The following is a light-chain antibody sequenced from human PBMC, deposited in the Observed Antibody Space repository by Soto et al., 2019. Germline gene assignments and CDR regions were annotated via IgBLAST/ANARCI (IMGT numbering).Light chain of an antibody. V-gene: IGLV2-8*01. Sequence: QSALTQPASVSGSPGQSIIISCTGTSSDVGGYNYVSWYQQHPGKAPKLMIYEVSKRPSGVPDRFSGSKSGNTASLTVSGLQAEDEADYYCNSYAGSNNWVFGGGTQLTVL. CDR2: EVS. CDR3: NSYAGSNNWV. CDR1: SSDVGGYNY. J-gene: IGLJ3*02.